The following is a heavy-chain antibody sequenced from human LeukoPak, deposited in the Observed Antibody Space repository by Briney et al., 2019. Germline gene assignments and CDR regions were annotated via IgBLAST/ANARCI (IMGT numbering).Heavy chain of an antibody. CDR3: AKDMVIAATPFDY. V-gene: IGHV3-23*01. CDR1: GFIFSNYA. Sequence: GGSLRLSCEASGFIFSNYAMSWVRQAPGKGLEWVSAISGSGVITYYADSVKGRVNISRDNSKNTTYLQMNSLRAEDTAVYYCAKDMVIAATPFDYWGQGTLVTVSS. CDR2: ISGSGVIT. J-gene: IGHJ4*02. D-gene: IGHD2-15*01.